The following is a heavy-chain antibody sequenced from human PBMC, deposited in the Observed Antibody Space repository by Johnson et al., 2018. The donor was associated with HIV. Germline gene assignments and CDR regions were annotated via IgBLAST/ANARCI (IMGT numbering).Heavy chain of an antibody. CDR1: GFTFRSYA. Sequence: VQLVESGGGLVQPGGSLRLSCAASGFTFRSYAMSWVRQPTGKGLEWVSGIGTAADTYYVGSVKGRFTISRDNDKNSLYLQMNNLRAEDTAVYYCAREALVEGVMALDVWGQGTVVTVS. D-gene: IGHD3-16*01. CDR3: AREALVEGVMALDV. J-gene: IGHJ3*01. CDR2: IGTAADT. V-gene: IGHV3-13*01.